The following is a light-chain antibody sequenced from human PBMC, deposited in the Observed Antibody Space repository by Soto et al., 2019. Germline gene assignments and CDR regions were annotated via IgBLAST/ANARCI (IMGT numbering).Light chain of an antibody. CDR3: CSDAGSTFFV. Sequence: QSALTQSVSVSGSPGQSITISCTGTSSDVGNYFVVSWYQHHPGKAPKLLIYEDSKRPSGISNRFSGSKSGNTASLTISGLQAEDEADYYCCSDAGSTFFVFGTGPKGTVL. V-gene: IGLV2-23*01. CDR2: EDS. CDR1: SSDVGNYFV. J-gene: IGLJ1*01.